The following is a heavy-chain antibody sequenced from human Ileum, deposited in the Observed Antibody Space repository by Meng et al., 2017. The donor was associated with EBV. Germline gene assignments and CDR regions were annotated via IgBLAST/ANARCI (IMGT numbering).Heavy chain of an antibody. CDR3: TNLSF. J-gene: IGHJ4*02. CDR1: GFSFNTFD. CDR2: ISYDENIK. V-gene: IGHV3-30*18. Sequence: HVALVEGGGGVVQPWSSLGVSCAASGFSFNTFDMHWARQAPGKGLEWVAVISYDENIKFYADSVKGRFTISRDNSKNTLYLQLNSLRPDDTAFYYCTNLSFWGQGTLVTVSS. D-gene: IGHD2/OR15-2a*01.